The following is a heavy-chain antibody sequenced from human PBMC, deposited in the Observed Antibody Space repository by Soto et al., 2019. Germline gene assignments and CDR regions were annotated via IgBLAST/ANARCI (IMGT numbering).Heavy chain of an antibody. CDR3: TSPRFLEWLSPLDYMDV. D-gene: IGHD3-3*01. Sequence: GGSLRLSCTASGFTFGDYAMSWFRQAPGRGLEWVGFIRSKAYGGTTEYAASVKGRFTISRDDSKSIAYLQMNSLKTEDTAVYYCTSPRFLEWLSPLDYMDVWGKGTTVTVSS. J-gene: IGHJ6*03. CDR2: IRSKAYGGTT. V-gene: IGHV3-49*03. CDR1: GFTFGDYA.